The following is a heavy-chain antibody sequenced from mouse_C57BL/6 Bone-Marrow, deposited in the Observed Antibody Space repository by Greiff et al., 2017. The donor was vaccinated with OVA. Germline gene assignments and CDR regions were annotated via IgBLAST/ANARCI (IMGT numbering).Heavy chain of an antibody. Sequence: QVQLQQPGAELVKPGASVKLSCKASGYTFTSYWMQWVKQRPGQGLEWIGEIDPSDSYTNYNQKFKGKATLTVDTSSSTAYMQLSSLTSEDSAVYFCAGSSYWYFDVWGTGTTVTVSS. CDR3: AGSSYWYFDV. J-gene: IGHJ1*03. CDR2: IDPSDSYT. V-gene: IGHV1-50*01. D-gene: IGHD1-1*01. CDR1: GYTFTSYW.